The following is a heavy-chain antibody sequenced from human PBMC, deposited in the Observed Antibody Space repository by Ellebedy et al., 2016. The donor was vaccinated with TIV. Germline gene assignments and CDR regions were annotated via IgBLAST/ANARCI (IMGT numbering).Heavy chain of an antibody. V-gene: IGHV1-58*02. D-gene: IGHD3-16*01. CDR1: GFTFTSSA. CDR2: IVVGSGNT. Sequence: AASVKVSCKASGFTFTSSAMQWVRQARGQRLEWIGWIVVGSGNTNYAQKFQERVTITRDMSTSTAYMELSSLRSEDTAVYYCAAAAPNEGGSYGFDPWGQGTLVTVSS. J-gene: IGHJ5*02. CDR3: AAAAPNEGGSYGFDP.